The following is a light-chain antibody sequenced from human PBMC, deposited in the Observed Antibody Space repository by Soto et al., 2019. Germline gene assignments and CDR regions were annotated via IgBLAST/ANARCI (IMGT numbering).Light chain of an antibody. J-gene: IGKJ4*01. V-gene: IGKV1-33*01. CDR1: QGISNY. CDR3: QQYDNLPLT. Sequence: DIQMTQSPSSLSASVGDRVTITCQASQGISNYLNWYQQKPGKAPKLLIYDASNLKTEVPSRFSGSRSGTDFPFTISSLQPEDIATYYCQQYDNLPLTFGGGTKVEIK. CDR2: DAS.